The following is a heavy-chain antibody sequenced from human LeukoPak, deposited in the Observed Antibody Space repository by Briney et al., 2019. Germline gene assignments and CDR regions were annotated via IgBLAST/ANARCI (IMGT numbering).Heavy chain of an antibody. J-gene: IGHJ4*02. CDR1: GYTFTDYY. V-gene: IGHV1-2*02. CDR2: INPNSGGT. CDR3: ASSRGYTVVTPGIRGIFDY. D-gene: IGHD4-23*01. Sequence: ASVKVSCKASGYTFTDYYIHWVRQAPGQGLEWMGWINPNSGGTNYAQKFQGRVTMTRDTSISTAYMELSSLRSEDTAVYYCASSRGYTVVTPGIRGIFDYWGQGTLVTVSS.